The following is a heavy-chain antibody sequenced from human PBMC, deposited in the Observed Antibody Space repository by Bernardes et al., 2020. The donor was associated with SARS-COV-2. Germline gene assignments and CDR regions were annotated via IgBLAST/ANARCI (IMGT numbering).Heavy chain of an antibody. CDR2: ITGNGGTS. J-gene: IGHJ4*02. Sequence: GGSLRLSCAASGFTFNNYAMAWVRQAPGKGLQWVSSITGNGGTSHFAVSPKGRFTISRDNSKNTLYLEMNSLRAEDTAVYYCAKQTYSGSYHFDYWGQGSLVTVSS. CDR3: AKQTYSGSYHFDY. D-gene: IGHD1-26*01. CDR1: GFTFNNYA. V-gene: IGHV3-23*01.